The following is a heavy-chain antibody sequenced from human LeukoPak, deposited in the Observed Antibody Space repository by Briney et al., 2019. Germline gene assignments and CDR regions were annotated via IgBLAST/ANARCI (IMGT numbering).Heavy chain of an antibody. Sequence: SETLSLTCAVYGGSFSGYYWSWIRQPPGKGLEWIGEINHSGSTNYNPSLKSRVTISVDTSKSQFSLKLSSVTAADTAVYYCARACGIPDYWGQGTLVTVSS. D-gene: IGHD1-26*01. CDR3: ARACGIPDY. V-gene: IGHV4-34*01. CDR1: GGSFSGYY. CDR2: INHSGST. J-gene: IGHJ4*02.